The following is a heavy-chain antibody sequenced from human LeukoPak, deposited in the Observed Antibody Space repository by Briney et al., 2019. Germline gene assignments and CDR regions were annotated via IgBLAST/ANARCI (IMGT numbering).Heavy chain of an antibody. D-gene: IGHD4-23*01. CDR3: VKYTGNSILVRFDY. CDR2: MSGSGSGT. V-gene: IGHV3-23*01. J-gene: IGHJ4*02. CDR1: GFTFSSYA. Sequence: GGSLRLSCAASGFTFSSYAMTWVRQAPGKGLEWVSGMSGSGSGTYYADSVKGRFTISRDNSKTTLYLQMNSLRAEDTALYYCVKYTGNSILVRFDYWGQGTLVTVSS.